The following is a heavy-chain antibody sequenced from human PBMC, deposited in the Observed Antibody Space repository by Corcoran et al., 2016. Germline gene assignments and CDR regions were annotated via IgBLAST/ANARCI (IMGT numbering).Heavy chain of an antibody. CDR2: ISYDGSNK. J-gene: IGHJ4*02. D-gene: IGHD3-10*01. CDR3: AKGGTLPDY. V-gene: IGHV3-30*18. Sequence: QVQLVESGGGVVQPGRSLRLSCAASGFTFSSYGMHWVRQAPGKGLEWVAVISYDGSNKYYADSVKGRFTISRDNSKNTLYLQMNSRRAEDTAVYYCAKGGTLPDYWGQGTLVTVSA. CDR1: GFTFSSYG.